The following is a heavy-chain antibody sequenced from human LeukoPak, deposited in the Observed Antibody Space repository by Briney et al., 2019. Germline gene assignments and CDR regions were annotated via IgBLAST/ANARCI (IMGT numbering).Heavy chain of an antibody. CDR2: INSDGSST. V-gene: IGHV3-74*01. CDR1: GFTLSNNW. D-gene: IGHD2-2*01. J-gene: IGHJ4*02. Sequence: PGGSLRLSCAASGFTLSNNWMHWVRQAPGKGPVWVSRINSDGSSTRYADSVKGRFTISRDNAKNTLYLQMNSLRAEDTAVYYCARELVVRAGDYFDYWGQGTLVVVSS. CDR3: ARELVVRAGDYFDY.